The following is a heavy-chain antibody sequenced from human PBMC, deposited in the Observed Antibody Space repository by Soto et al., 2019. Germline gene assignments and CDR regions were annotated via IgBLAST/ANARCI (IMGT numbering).Heavy chain of an antibody. D-gene: IGHD3-9*01. CDR2: ISSGGTTI. V-gene: IGHV3-11*01. J-gene: IGHJ4*02. Sequence: QVHLVESGGGLVKPGGSLRLSCAVSGFTFSDYYMSWIRQAPGKGLEWVAYISSGGTTIYYGDSVKGRFAISRDNAKNSLYLQMNSLRAEHTAVYYCARDYDILTGYSPFDYWGQGTLVTVSS. CDR1: GFTFSDYY. CDR3: ARDYDILTGYSPFDY.